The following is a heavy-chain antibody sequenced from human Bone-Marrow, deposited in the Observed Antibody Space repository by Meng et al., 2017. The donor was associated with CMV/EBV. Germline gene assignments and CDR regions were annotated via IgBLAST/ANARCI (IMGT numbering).Heavy chain of an antibody. Sequence: LSLTCAASGFTVSSNYMSWVRQAPGKGLEWVAFIRYDGSNKYYADSVKGRFTISRDNSKNTLYLQMNSLRAEDTAVYYCAKDPTELLWFGFYGMDVWGQGATVTVSS. CDR2: IRYDGSNK. J-gene: IGHJ6*02. V-gene: IGHV3-30*02. CDR3: AKDPTELLWFGFYGMDV. CDR1: GFTVSSNY. D-gene: IGHD3-10*01.